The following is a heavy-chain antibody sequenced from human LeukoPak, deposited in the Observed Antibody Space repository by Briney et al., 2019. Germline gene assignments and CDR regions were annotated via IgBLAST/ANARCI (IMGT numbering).Heavy chain of an antibody. Sequence: GGSLRLSCAASGFTFSSYGMHWVRQAPGKGLEWVAVISYDGSNKYYADSVKGRFTISRDNSKNTLYLQMNSLRAEDTAVYYCAKAGYSSGWRNFDYWGQGTLVTVSS. J-gene: IGHJ4*02. D-gene: IGHD6-19*01. CDR2: ISYDGSNK. CDR1: GFTFSSYG. CDR3: AKAGYSSGWRNFDY. V-gene: IGHV3-30*18.